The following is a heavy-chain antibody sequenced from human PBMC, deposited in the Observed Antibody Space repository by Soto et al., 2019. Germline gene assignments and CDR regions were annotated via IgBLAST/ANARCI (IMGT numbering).Heavy chain of an antibody. J-gene: IGHJ4*02. V-gene: IGHV3-30-3*01. Sequence: LXGSCVAYVFTFSIYAMHWFRQAPGKGLEWVAVISYDGSNKYYADSVKGRFTISRDNSKNTLYLQMNSLRAEDTAVYYCARYQSSGTLDADDWGQGTLVTVSS. CDR1: VFTFSIYA. D-gene: IGHD6-19*01. CDR2: ISYDGSNK. CDR3: ARYQSSGTLDADD.